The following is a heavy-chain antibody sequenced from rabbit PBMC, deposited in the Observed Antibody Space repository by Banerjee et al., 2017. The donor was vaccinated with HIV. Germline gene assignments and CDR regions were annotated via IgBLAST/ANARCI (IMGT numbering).Heavy chain of an antibody. CDR3: VRDSSSSAWIDRLDL. Sequence: QEQLEESGGDLVKPEGSLTLTCTASGFSFSSGYWMCWVRQAPGKGLEWIGCIGIGSGTTYYASWAKGRFTITKASSTTVTLQMTSLTAADTATYFCVRDSSSSAWIDRLDLWGPGTLVTVS. D-gene: IGHD1-1*01. J-gene: IGHJ3*01. CDR1: GFSFSSGYW. CDR2: IGIGSGTT. V-gene: IGHV1S45*01.